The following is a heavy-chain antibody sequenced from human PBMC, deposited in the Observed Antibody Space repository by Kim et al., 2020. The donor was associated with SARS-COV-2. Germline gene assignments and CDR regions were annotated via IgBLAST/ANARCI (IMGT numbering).Heavy chain of an antibody. V-gene: IGHV4-4*07. CDR1: GGSISSYY. J-gene: IGHJ6*02. Sequence: SETLSLTCTVSGGSISSYYWSWIRQPAGKGLEWIGRIYTSGSTNYNPSLKSRVTMSVDTSKNQFSLKLSSVTAADTAVYYCAREVTVRALGIYYYYYYGMDVWGQGTQVTVSS. D-gene: IGHD7-27*01. CDR3: AREVTVRALGIYYYYYYGMDV. CDR2: IYTSGST.